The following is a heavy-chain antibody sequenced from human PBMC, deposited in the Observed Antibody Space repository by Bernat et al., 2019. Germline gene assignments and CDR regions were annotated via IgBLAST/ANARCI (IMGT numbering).Heavy chain of an antibody. J-gene: IGHJ4*02. Sequence: EVQLVESGGGLVQPGGSLRLSCAASGFTFSSYAMSWVRQASGKGLVWGSVTSGSGGRPPYAHSVQGRFTISRYTSKTTLFLQLITLSADDTAIYYCAKAGEAYGDSRTDYWGQGTLVTVSS. CDR3: AKAGEAYGDSRTDY. D-gene: IGHD4-17*01. CDR2: TSGSGGRP. V-gene: IGHV3-23*04. CDR1: GFTFSSYA.